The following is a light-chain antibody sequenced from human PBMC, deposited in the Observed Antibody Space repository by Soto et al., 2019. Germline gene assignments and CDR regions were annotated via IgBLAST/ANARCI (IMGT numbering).Light chain of an antibody. V-gene: IGKV3-15*01. Sequence: EIVLTQSPGTLSLSPGERAALSCRASQSVSSNYLAWHQQKPGQAPRLLIYDASTRATGIPDRFSGGGSGTEFTLTISSLQSEDFVVYYCQQYNSWPPITFGQGTRLEIK. CDR3: QQYNSWPPIT. J-gene: IGKJ5*01. CDR1: QSVSSN. CDR2: DAS.